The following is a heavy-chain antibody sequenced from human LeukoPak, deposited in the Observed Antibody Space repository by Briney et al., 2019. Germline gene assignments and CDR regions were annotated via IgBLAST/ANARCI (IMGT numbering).Heavy chain of an antibody. J-gene: IGHJ4*02. V-gene: IGHV3-23*01. CDR1: GFTFSSYA. D-gene: IGHD6-19*01. CDR2: ISGSGGST. CDR3: ARDLRPYSSGWYPYY. Sequence: GGSLRLSCAASGFTFSSYAMSWVRQAPGKGLEWVSAISGSGGSTYYADSVKGRFTISRDNSKNTLYLQMNSLRAEDTAVYYCARDLRPYSSGWYPYYWGQGTLVTVSS.